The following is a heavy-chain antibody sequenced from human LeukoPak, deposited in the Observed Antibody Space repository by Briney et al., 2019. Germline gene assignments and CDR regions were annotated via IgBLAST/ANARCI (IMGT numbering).Heavy chain of an antibody. Sequence: GGSLRLSCAASGFTFSSYAMSWVRQAPGKGLEWVANIQSDGNEKNYIDSVQGRFTISRDNAKTSLYLQMNSLRAEDTAVYYCARDSTVATYYGVDVWGQGTTVTVSS. D-gene: IGHD6-19*01. CDR2: IQSDGNEK. J-gene: IGHJ6*02. CDR3: ARDSTVATYYGVDV. CDR1: GFTFSSYA. V-gene: IGHV3-7*01.